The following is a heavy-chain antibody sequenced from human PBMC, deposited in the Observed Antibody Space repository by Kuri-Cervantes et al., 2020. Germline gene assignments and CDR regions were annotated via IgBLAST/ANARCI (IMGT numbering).Heavy chain of an antibody. CDR2: ISAYNGNT. D-gene: IGHD3-22*01. CDR1: GYTFTSYG. J-gene: IGHJ6*02. CDR3: ARDRLRYDSSGYYALYSRYGMDV. V-gene: IGHV1-18*01. Sequence: ASVKVSCKASGYTFTSYGISWVRQAPGQGLEWMGWISAYNGNTNYAQKLQGRVTMTTDTSTSTAYMELRSLRSDDTAVYYCARDRLRYDSSGYYALYSRYGMDVWGQGTTVTVSS.